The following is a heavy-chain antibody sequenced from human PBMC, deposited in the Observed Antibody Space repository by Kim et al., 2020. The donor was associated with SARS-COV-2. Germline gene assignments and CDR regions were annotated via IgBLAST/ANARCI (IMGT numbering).Heavy chain of an antibody. V-gene: IGHV3-9*02. CDR2: TMLNSEGT. CDR3: TRGVLAGGADV. J-gene: IGHJ6*02. CDR1: GFSSNDHA. D-gene: IGHD2-21*01. Sequence: GGSLRLSCVASGFSSNDHAMHWVRQAPGNGLEWVPATMLNSEGTGYADSVKGRFIISRDKDKNSLYLQMNSLRPEDTALYYCTRGVLAGGADVWGQGTGGIVSS.